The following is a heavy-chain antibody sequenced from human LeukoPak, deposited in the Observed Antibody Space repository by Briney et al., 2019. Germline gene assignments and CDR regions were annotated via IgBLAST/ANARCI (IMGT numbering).Heavy chain of an antibody. V-gene: IGHV3-23*01. CDR2: ISGSGGST. D-gene: IGHD5-24*01. CDR1: GFTFSSNA. CDR3: AKPRGSTFNYYFDY. Sequence: PGGSQRLSCAASGFTFSSNAMSWVRQAPGKGLEWVSGISGSGGSTYYAGSVKGRFTISRDNSKNTLYLQMNSLRAEDTAVYYCAKPRGSTFNYYFDYWGQGTLVTVSS. J-gene: IGHJ4*02.